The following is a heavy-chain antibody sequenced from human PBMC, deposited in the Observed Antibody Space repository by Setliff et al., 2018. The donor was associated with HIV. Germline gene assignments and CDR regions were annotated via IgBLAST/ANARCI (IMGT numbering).Heavy chain of an antibody. V-gene: IGHV1-69*13. J-gene: IGHJ3*02. D-gene: IGHD1-7*01. Sequence: GASVKVSCKASGGILSTYATIWVRQAPGQGLEWLGGIIPLFGRASYAQKFQGRVTITADESTNTAYMELSSLRSDDTALYYCGTYPPNWNYGAAAFDIWGQGTLVTVSS. CDR1: GGILSTYA. CDR2: IIPLFGRA. CDR3: GTYPPNWNYGAAAFDI.